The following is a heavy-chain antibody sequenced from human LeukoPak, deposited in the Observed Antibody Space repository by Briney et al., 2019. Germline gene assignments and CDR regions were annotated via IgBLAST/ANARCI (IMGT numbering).Heavy chain of an antibody. CDR2: IYYSGIT. J-gene: IGHJ2*01. V-gene: IGHV4-59*08. CDR1: GGSISSYY. D-gene: IGHD6-19*01. CDR3: ARRVAGTRRYFDL. Sequence: SETLSLTCTVSGGSISSYYWSWIRQPPGKGLEWIGYIYYSGITNYNPSLKSRVTISVDTSKNQFSLKLSSVTAADTAVYYCARRVAGTRRYFDLWGRGTLVTVSS.